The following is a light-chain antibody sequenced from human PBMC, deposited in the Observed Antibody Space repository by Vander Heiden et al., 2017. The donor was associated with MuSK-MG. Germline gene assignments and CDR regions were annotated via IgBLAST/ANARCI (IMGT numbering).Light chain of an antibody. CDR3: QQYKNGPRT. CDR2: GAS. V-gene: IGKV3-15*01. CDR1: QSVSSN. J-gene: IGKJ1*01. Sequence: EIVITHSPATLSVSPGERATLSCRASQSVSSNLAWYQQKPGQAPRLLIYGASTRATGIPARFSGSGSGTEFTLTISSLQSEDFAVYYCQQYKNGPRTFGQGTKVEIK.